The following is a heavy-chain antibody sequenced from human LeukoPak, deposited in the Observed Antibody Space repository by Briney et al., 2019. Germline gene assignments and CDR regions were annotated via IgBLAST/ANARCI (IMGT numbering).Heavy chain of an antibody. CDR3: ARLGQQLTRNWFDP. CDR2: INHSGST. V-gene: IGHV4-34*01. Sequence: PSETLSLTCAVYGGSFSGYYWSWIRQPPGKGLEWIGEINHSGSTYYNPSLKSRVAISVDTSKNQFSLRLSSVTAADTATYYCARLGQQLTRNWFDPWGQGTLVTVSS. D-gene: IGHD1-1*01. J-gene: IGHJ5*02. CDR1: GGSFSGYY.